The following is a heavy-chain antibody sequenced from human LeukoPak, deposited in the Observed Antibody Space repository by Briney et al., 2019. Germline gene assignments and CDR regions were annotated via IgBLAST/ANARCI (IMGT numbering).Heavy chain of an antibody. CDR1: GFTFSSYD. Sequence: GGSLRLSCEVSGFTFSSYDMHWVRHTTGKGLEWVSGIGTTGDTHYPDSVKGRFTVSRENAKNSLYLQMNSLRAGDTAVYYCARGVRRPGSGTSSIRYFDYWGRGTLVTVSS. D-gene: IGHD3-10*01. J-gene: IGHJ4*02. CDR2: IGTTGDT. V-gene: IGHV3-13*01. CDR3: ARGVRRPGSGTSSIRYFDY.